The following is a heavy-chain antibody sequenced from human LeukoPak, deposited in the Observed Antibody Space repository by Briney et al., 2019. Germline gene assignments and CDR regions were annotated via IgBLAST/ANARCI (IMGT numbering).Heavy chain of an antibody. CDR2: INHSGST. D-gene: IGHD4-11*01. V-gene: IGHV4-34*01. CDR3: ARSKSGTAGYY. Sequence: SETLFLTCAVYGGSFSGYYWSWIRQPPGKGLEWIGEINHSGSTNYNPSLKSRVTISVDTSKNQFSLKLSSVTAADTAVYYCARSKSGTAGYYWGQGTLVTVSS. CDR1: GGSFSGYY. J-gene: IGHJ4*02.